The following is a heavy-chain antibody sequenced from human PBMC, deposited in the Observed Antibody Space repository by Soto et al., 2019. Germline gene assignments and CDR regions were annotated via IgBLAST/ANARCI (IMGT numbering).Heavy chain of an antibody. J-gene: IGHJ5*02. V-gene: IGHV5-51*01. CDR2: IYPGDSDT. CDR3: ARVMDYYDSSGPTKDNWSDP. Sequence: GESLKISCKGSGYSFTSYWIGWVRQMPGKGLEWMGIIYPGDSDTRYSPSFQGQVTISADKSISTAYLQWSSLKASDTAMYYCARVMDYYDSSGPTKDNWSDPWGQGTLVTVSS. CDR1: GYSFTSYW. D-gene: IGHD3-22*01.